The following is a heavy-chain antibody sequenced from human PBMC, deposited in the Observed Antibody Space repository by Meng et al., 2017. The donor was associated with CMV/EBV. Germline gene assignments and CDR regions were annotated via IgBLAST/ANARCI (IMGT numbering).Heavy chain of an antibody. Sequence: GESLKISCKASGYTFTSYGISWVRQAPGQGLEWMGWISAYNGNTNYAQKLQGRVTMTTDTSTSTAYMELRSLRSDDTAVYYCASSDGDSSSSILDYWGQGTLVTVSS. D-gene: IGHD6-6*01. CDR3: ASSDGDSSSSILDY. CDR1: GYTFTSYG. V-gene: IGHV1-18*01. CDR2: ISAYNGNT. J-gene: IGHJ4*02.